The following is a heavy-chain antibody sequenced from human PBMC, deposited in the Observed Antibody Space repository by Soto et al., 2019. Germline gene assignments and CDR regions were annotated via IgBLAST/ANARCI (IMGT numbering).Heavy chain of an antibody. D-gene: IGHD3-3*01. CDR1: GGSISSSNW. CDR3: ARDKLRFLRGAFDI. J-gene: IGHJ3*02. V-gene: IGHV4-4*02. Sequence: SETLSLTCAVSGGSISSSNWWSWVRQPPGKGLEWIGEIYHSGSTNYNPSLKSRVTISVDKSKNQFSLKLSSVTAADTAVYYWARDKLRFLRGAFDIWGQGTMVTVSS. CDR2: IYHSGST.